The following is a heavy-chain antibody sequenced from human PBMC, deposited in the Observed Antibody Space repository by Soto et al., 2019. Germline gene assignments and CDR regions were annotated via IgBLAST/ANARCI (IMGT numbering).Heavy chain of an antibody. CDR1: GFTFSNYG. J-gene: IGHJ4*02. D-gene: IGHD3-10*01. Sequence: QPGGSLRLSCAASGFTFSNYGIHWVRQAPGKGLEWVAVISYDGSNKYYADSVKGRFTISRDNSKNTLYLQMNSLRAEDTAVYYCAKEFEDERVLLWFGEFDYWGQGTLVTVSS. CDR2: ISYDGSNK. V-gene: IGHV3-30*18. CDR3: AKEFEDERVLLWFGEFDY.